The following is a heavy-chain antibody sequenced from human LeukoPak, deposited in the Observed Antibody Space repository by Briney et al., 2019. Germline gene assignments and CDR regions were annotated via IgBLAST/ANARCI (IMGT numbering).Heavy chain of an antibody. CDR3: AKGRGSPYYFEY. CDR2: ISGSGAST. CDR1: GFTFSSNS. Sequence: GGSLRLSCAASGFTFSSNSMNWVRQAPGKGLEWVSAISGSGASTYYADSVKGRFTISRDNSKNTLYLQMNSLRAEDTAVYYCAKGRGSPYYFEYWGQGTLVTVSS. D-gene: IGHD1-26*01. J-gene: IGHJ4*02. V-gene: IGHV3-23*01.